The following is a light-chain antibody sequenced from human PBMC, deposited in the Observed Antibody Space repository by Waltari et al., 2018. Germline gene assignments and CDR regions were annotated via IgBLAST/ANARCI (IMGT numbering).Light chain of an antibody. V-gene: IGKV3-15*01. CDR1: QSVSRN. CDR3: QQYNKWPPLT. CDR2: GAS. J-gene: IGKJ4*01. Sequence: EIVMTKSPATLSVSQGERAPLSCRASQSVSRNLAWYQQKPGQAPRLLIYGASTRATGIPARFSGSGSGTEFTLTISSLQSEDFAIYYCQQYNKWPPLTFGGGTKVEIK.